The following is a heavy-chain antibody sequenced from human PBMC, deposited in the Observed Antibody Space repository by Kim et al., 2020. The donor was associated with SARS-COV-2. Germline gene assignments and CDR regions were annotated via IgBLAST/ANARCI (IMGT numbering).Heavy chain of an antibody. J-gene: IGHJ5*01. CDR2: IHYSGST. D-gene: IGHD3-22*01. V-gene: IGHV4-39*01. CDR3: ARLSFASSGYYYGWFD. Sequence: SETLSLTCTVSGGSISSSSYYWGWIRQPPGKGVEWRGSIHYSGSTYYNPSLKSRITISEDTSKNQFSLKLSSVTAADTAVYYCARLSFASSGYYYGWFD. CDR1: GGSISSSSYY.